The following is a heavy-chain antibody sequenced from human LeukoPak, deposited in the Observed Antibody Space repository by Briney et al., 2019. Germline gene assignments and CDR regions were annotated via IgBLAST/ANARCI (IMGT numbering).Heavy chain of an antibody. CDR2: IYYSGST. V-gene: IGHV4-59*01. CDR3: ARVVYSGSWGYFDY. D-gene: IGHD3-10*01. J-gene: IGHJ4*02. CDR1: GGSMSTYY. Sequence: KPSETLSVTCTVSGGSMSTYYWSWIRQSPGKGLEWIGYIYYSGSTSYNPSLKSRLTISIDTSKTQFYLKLSSVTAADTAVYYCARVVYSGSWGYFDYWGQGILVTVSS.